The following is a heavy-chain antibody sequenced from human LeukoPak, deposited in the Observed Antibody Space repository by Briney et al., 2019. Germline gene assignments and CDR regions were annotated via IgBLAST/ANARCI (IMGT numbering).Heavy chain of an antibody. CDR3: AKDRMGGYYGSGSYYKTALYYYGMDV. Sequence: GGSLRLSCAASGFTFSSYWMHWVRQAPGKGLVWVSRINTDGSSTSYADSVKGRFTISRDNSKNTLYLQMNSLRAEDTAVYYCAKDRMGGYYGSGSYYKTALYYYGMDVWGQGTTVTVSS. V-gene: IGHV3-74*01. D-gene: IGHD3-10*01. CDR2: INTDGSST. CDR1: GFTFSSYW. J-gene: IGHJ6*02.